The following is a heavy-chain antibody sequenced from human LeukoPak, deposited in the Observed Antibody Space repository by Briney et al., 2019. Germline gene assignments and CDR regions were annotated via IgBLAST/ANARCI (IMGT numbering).Heavy chain of an antibody. CDR3: ARRSYNSSSDVDY. V-gene: IGHV1-2*02. CDR2: INPNSGGT. D-gene: IGHD6-6*01. CDR1: GYTFTAYH. Sequence: ASLKVSCKASGYTFTAYHMHWGRQAPGQGPEWMGWINPNSGGTNYAQKFQGRVTMTRDTYITTAYMELSSLRSDDTAVYYCARRSYNSSSDVDYWGQGTLVTVSS. J-gene: IGHJ4*02.